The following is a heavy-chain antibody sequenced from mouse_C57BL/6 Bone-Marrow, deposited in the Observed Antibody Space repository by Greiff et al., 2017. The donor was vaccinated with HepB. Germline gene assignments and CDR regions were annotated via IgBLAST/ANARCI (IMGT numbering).Heavy chain of an antibody. CDR2: IDPENGVT. CDR1: GFNIKDHY. J-gene: IGHJ4*01. Sequence: EVQLQQSGAELVKSGASVKLSCTATGFNIKDHYMHWVKQRTEQGLVWIGRIDPENGVTKFSLKFQGKAIITAYTSSNTAYLQLSSLTSVDAAVYYCARDSAGYGYAMDYWGQGTSVTVSS. V-gene: IGHV14-2*01. CDR3: ARDSAGYGYAMDY. D-gene: IGHD3-2*01.